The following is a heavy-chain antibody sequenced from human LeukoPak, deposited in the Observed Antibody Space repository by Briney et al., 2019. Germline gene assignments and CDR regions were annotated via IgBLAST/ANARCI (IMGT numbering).Heavy chain of an antibody. J-gene: IGHJ5*02. CDR3: AGLHSSSWYRGYWFDP. D-gene: IGHD6-13*01. CDR2: IYTSGST. V-gene: IGHV4-4*07. Sequence: SETLSLTCTVSGGSISSYYWSWIRQPAGKGLEWIGRIYTSGSTNYNPSLKSRVTMSVDTSKNQFSLKLSSVTAADTAVYYCAGLHSSSWYRGYWFDPWGQGTLVTVSS. CDR1: GGSISSYY.